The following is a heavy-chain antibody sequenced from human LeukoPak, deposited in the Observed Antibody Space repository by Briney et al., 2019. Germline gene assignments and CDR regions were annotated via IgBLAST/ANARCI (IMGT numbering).Heavy chain of an antibody. V-gene: IGHV4-39*02. J-gene: IGHJ5*02. CDR1: GGSISGSPYY. D-gene: IGHD3-10*01. CDR2: IYYSGST. CDR3: ARNQSQGLGEFLQRYFDP. Sequence: PSETLSLTCTVSGGSISGSPYYWGWIRQPPGKGLEWIGSIYYSGSTHYNPSFKSRVTISVDTSKNHFSLNLKFVTAEDTAVYFCARNQSQGLGEFLQRYFDPWGQGTLVSVSS.